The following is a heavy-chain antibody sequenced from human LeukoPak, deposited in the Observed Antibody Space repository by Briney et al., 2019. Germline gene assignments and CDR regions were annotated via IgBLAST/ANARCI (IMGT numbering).Heavy chain of an antibody. CDR1: GGTFSSYA. J-gene: IGHJ4*02. CDR3: ARDSRIIAAAGIPAY. CDR2: IIPIFGTA. Sequence: ASVKVSCKASGGTFSSYAISWVRQAPGQGLEWMGGIIPIFGTANYAQKFQGRVTITADESTSTAYMELSSLRSEDTAVYYCARDSRIIAAAGIPAYWGQGTLVTVSS. V-gene: IGHV1-69*13. D-gene: IGHD6-13*01.